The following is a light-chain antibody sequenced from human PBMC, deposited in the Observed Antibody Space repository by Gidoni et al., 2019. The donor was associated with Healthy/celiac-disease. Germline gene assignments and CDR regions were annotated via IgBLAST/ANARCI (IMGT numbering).Light chain of an antibody. Sequence: AIQLTQSPSSLSASVGDRVTITCRASQGISSALAWYQQKPGKAPKLLIYDASSLESGVPSRFSGSGSGTDFTLTISSLQPEDFATYYCQQFNNLITFGQXTRLEIK. J-gene: IGKJ5*01. CDR1: QGISSA. CDR3: QQFNNLIT. CDR2: DAS. V-gene: IGKV1D-13*01.